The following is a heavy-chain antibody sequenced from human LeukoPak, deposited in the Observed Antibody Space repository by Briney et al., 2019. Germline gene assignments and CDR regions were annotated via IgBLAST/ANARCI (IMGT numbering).Heavy chain of an antibody. D-gene: IGHD4-11*01. CDR2: VTPHNGNT. J-gene: IGHJ4*02. Sequence: ASVKVSCKTSGYTFTNYAITWLRQAPGQGLEWMGWVTPHNGNTNYAQKFLDRVTMTTNTSTTTVYMQLRSLTSDDAAMYYCARDRGGYSDYSYWGQGTLVTVSS. CDR3: ARDRGGYSDYSY. CDR1: GYTFTNYA. V-gene: IGHV1-18*04.